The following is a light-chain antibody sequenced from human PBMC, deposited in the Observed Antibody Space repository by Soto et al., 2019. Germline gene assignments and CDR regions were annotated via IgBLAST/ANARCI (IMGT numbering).Light chain of an antibody. V-gene: IGLV2-8*01. CDR2: EVT. Sequence: QSALTQPPFASGSPGQSVTISYTGTSSDVGAYKYVSWYQQYPGKAPKLMIYEVTKRPSGVPDRFSGSKSGNTASLTVSGLQAEDEADYYCTSYVGNDIWVFGGGTKLTVL. J-gene: IGLJ3*02. CDR3: TSYVGNDIWV. CDR1: SSDVGAYKY.